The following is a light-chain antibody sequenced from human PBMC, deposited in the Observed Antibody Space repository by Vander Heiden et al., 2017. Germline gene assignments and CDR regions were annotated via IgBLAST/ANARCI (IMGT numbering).Light chain of an antibody. Sequence: QSALTQPASVSGSPGQSITIPCTGTSSDVGAYNYVSLYQHHPGKVPKLMIYDVSNRPSGLSNRFSGSKSGNKASLTISGLQAEDEADYYCSSYTSSSTVVFGGGTKLTVL. J-gene: IGLJ2*01. CDR2: DVS. CDR3: SSYTSSSTVV. V-gene: IGLV2-14*03. CDR1: SSDVGAYNY.